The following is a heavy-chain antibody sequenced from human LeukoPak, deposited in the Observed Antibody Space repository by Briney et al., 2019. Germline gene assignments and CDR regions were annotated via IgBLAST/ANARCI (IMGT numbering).Heavy chain of an antibody. Sequence: GGSLRLSCAASGFTFSSYSMNWLRQAPGKGLEWVSSISSSSSYIYYADSVKGRFTISRDNAKNSLYLQMNSLRAEDTAVYYCARDFWFRELLPTYFDYWGQGTLVTVSS. V-gene: IGHV3-21*01. CDR2: ISSSSSYI. CDR1: GFTFSSYS. D-gene: IGHD3-10*01. CDR3: ARDFWFRELLPTYFDY. J-gene: IGHJ4*02.